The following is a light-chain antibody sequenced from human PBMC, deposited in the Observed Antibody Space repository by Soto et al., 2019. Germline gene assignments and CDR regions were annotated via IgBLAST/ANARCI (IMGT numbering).Light chain of an antibody. Sequence: EIVLTQSPGTLSLSPGERATLSCRASQTFDSRYLAWYQQRPGQAPRLLIYGASIRASGIPDRFSGSGSGTDFSLTISRLEPEDVAVYDGQQYCSSPGFTFGGGTKVEIK. CDR1: QTFDSRY. CDR2: GAS. J-gene: IGKJ4*01. V-gene: IGKV3-20*01. CDR3: QQYCSSPGFT.